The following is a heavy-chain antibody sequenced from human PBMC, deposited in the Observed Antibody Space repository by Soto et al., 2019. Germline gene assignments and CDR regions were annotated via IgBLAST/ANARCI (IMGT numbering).Heavy chain of an antibody. CDR3: ARGLSAGKGSTPDF. CDR2: ISGSGGST. CDR1: VCTFSSFA. D-gene: IGHD6-13*01. Sequence: GGSLRLSCAASVCTFSSFAMSCVRQAPGKGLDWVSAISGSGGSTYSADSVKGRFTISRDNSKNTLYLQMSSLRAEDTAVYYCARGLSAGKGSTPDFWGQGSLVTVSS. V-gene: IGHV3-23*01. J-gene: IGHJ4*02.